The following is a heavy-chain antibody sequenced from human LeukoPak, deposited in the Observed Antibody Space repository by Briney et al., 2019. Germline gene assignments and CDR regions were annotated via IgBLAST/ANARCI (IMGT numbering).Heavy chain of an antibody. V-gene: IGHV4-39*01. D-gene: IGHD1-26*01. CDR3: VKSGGYGLIDY. CDR2: IYYTGNT. Sequence: SETLSLTCAVSGASISGSGYYLGWIRQSPGKGPEWIGNIYYTGNTYYNASLQSRVTISIDTSENQFSLRLNPVTAADTAMYYCVKSGGYGLIDYWGPGTLVTVSS. J-gene: IGHJ4*02. CDR1: GASISGSGYY.